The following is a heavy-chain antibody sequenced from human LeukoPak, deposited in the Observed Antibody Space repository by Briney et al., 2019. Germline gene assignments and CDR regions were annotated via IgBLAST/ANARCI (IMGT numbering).Heavy chain of an antibody. J-gene: IGHJ6*02. CDR2: IIPVLNIT. D-gene: IGHD5-18*01. V-gene: IGHV1-69*04. Sequence: GSSVQVSCKTSGGTFSTSAITWVRQAPGQGLEWMGRIIPVLNITTYAQRSQGRVTITADTSTSTVYMELSSLRSEETAVYHCARDQGLTAPPPYGLDVWGQGTTVIVSS. CDR3: ARDQGLTAPPPYGLDV. CDR1: GGTFSTSA.